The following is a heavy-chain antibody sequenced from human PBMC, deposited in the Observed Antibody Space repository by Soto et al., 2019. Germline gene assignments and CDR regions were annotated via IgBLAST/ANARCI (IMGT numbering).Heavy chain of an antibody. CDR2: ISSGGSA. J-gene: IGHJ5*01. V-gene: IGHV4-4*07. CDR1: GGSINSYY. CDR3: ARDAFPDWFDF. Sequence: SETLSLTCNVSGGSINSYYWSWIRQPAGKGLEWIGRISSGGSAIYNPSLKSRVTISVDTSKNQFSLRLTSVTAADTAVYFCARDAFPDWFDFWGQGTLVTVSS.